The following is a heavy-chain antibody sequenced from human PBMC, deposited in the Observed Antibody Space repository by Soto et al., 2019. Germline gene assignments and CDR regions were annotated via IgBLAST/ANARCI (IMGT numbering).Heavy chain of an antibody. CDR1: GFTFSSYA. Sequence: GGSLRLSCAASGFTFSSYAMHWVRQAPGKGLEWVAVISYDGSNKYYADSVKGRFTISRDNSKNTLYLQMNSLRAEDTAVYYFASLTVVTDHLAFWGQGTLVTVSS. V-gene: IGHV3-30-3*01. CDR2: ISYDGSNK. J-gene: IGHJ4*02. D-gene: IGHD2-15*01. CDR3: ASLTVVTDHLAF.